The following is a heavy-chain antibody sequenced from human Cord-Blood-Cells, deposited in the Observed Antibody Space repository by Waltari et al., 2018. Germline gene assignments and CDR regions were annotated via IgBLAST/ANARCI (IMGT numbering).Heavy chain of an antibody. J-gene: IGHJ2*01. D-gene: IGHD3-10*01. V-gene: IGHV3-53*04. Sequence: EVQLVESGGGLVQPGGSLRLPGAASGFTVRITYMRGVRQAPGKGLEWVSVIYSGGITYYADSVKGRFTISRHNSKNTLYLQMNSLRAEDTAVYYCARERGPRYFDLWGRGTLVTVSS. CDR1: GFTVRITY. CDR2: IYSGGIT. CDR3: ARERGPRYFDL.